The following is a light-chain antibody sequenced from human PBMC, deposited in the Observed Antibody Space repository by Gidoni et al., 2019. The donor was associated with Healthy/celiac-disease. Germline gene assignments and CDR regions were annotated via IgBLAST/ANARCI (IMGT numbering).Light chain of an antibody. CDR2: DAS. J-gene: IGKJ5*01. Sequence: EIVSTQSPATLSLSPGERATLSCRASQSVSSSLAWYQQKPGQAPRLLIYDASNRATGIPARFSGSGSGTDFTLTISSLEPEDFAVYYCQQRSNWPPEITFGQGTRLEIK. V-gene: IGKV3-11*01. CDR3: QQRSNWPPEIT. CDR1: QSVSSS.